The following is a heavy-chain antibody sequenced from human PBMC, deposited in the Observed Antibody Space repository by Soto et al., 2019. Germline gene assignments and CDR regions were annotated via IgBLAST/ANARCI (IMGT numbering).Heavy chain of an antibody. CDR1: GFSLSTSGVG. CDR2: IYWDDDK. J-gene: IGHJ4*02. CDR3: AHTAHSYLFAWLER. Sequence: SGPTQVNPPQTLTLTFTFSGFSLSTSGVGVGWIRQPPGKALEWLALIYWDDDKRYSPSLKRRLTVTKDTSKNQVVLTMTNMEPEPTRTYSWAHTAHSYLFAWLERWGPETVV. D-gene: IGHD3-3*02. V-gene: IGHV2-5*02.